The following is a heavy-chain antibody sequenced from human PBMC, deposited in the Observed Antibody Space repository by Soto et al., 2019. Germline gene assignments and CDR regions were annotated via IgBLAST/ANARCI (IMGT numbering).Heavy chain of an antibody. Sequence: GASVKVSCKASGYTFTSYGSSWVRQAPGQGLEWMGWISAYNGNTNYAQKLQGRVTMTTDTSTSTAYMELRSLRSDDTAVYYCARDLTMTTVTTRDYWGQGTLVTVSS. J-gene: IGHJ4*02. CDR1: GYTFTSYG. CDR2: ISAYNGNT. V-gene: IGHV1-18*01. CDR3: ARDLTMTTVTTRDY. D-gene: IGHD4-17*01.